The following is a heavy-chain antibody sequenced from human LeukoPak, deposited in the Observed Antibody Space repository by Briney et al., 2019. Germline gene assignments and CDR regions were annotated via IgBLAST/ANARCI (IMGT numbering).Heavy chain of an antibody. J-gene: IGHJ3*01. CDR2: IYYSGST. CDR1: GGSISSDY. CDR3: ARDSALIYDFWTL. V-gene: IGHV4-59*01. D-gene: IGHD3-3*01. Sequence: SETLSLTCTVSGGSISSDYWSWIRQPPGRGLEWIGYIYYSGSTNYNPSLESRVTISVDTSKNQFSLKLSSVTAADTAVYYCARDSALIYDFWTLWGQGTMVTVSS.